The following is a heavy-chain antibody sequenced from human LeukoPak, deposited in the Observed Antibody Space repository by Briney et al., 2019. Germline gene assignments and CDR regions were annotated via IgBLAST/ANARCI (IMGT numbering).Heavy chain of an antibody. CDR2: INHSGST. Sequence: SETLSLTCTVSGYSISSGYYWGWIRQPPRKGLEWIGEINHSGSTNYNPSLKNRVSMALDTSKGQLFLMVTSVTAADTATYYCARFLTSFDYWGQGIPVTVSS. CDR1: GYSISSGYY. J-gene: IGHJ4*02. CDR3: ARFLTSFDY. D-gene: IGHD2-21*02. V-gene: IGHV4-38-2*02.